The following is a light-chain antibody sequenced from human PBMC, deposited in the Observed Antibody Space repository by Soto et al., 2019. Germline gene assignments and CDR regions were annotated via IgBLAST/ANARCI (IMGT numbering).Light chain of an antibody. CDR1: QTITTY. J-gene: IGKJ1*01. CDR3: QQGHSTPWT. CDR2: GAS. Sequence: DIQMTQSPSSPSASVGDRVTITCRASQTITTYLNWYQQKPGKAPQLLIYGASILQSGVPSRFTGSGSGTDFTLTISSLQPEDFETYHCQQGHSTPWTFGQGTKVEIK. V-gene: IGKV1-39*01.